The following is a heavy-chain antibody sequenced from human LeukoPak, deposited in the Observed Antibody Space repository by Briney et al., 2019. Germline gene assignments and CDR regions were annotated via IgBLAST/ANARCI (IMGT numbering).Heavy chain of an antibody. CDR2: IYYSGST. Sequence: SETLSLTCTVSGGSISSYYRSWIRQPPGKGLEWIGYIYYSGSTNYNPSLKSRVTISVDTSKNQFSLKLSSVTAADTAVYYCARHVGAARYYYYYYMDVWGKGTTVTVSS. CDR3: ARHVGAARYYYYYYMDV. J-gene: IGHJ6*03. CDR1: GGSISSYY. D-gene: IGHD6-13*01. V-gene: IGHV4-59*08.